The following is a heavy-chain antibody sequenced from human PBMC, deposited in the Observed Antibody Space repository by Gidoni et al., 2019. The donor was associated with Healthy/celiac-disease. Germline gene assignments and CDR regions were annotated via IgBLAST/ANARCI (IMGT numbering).Heavy chain of an antibody. D-gene: IGHD6-19*01. Sequence: QVQLVASGGGVVQPGSSLRLSCAASGFTFSRYGMHWVRQAPGKGLEWVAVIWYDGSNKYYADSVKGRFTISRDKSKNTRYLQMNSLRAEDTAVYYCARVTLTVAGTDGMDVWGQGTTVTVSS. CDR1: GFTFSRYG. J-gene: IGHJ6*02. CDR3: ARVTLTVAGTDGMDV. V-gene: IGHV3-33*01. CDR2: IWYDGSNK.